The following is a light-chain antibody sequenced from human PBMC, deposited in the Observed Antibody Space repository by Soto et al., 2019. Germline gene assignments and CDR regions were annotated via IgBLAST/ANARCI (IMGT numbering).Light chain of an antibody. V-gene: IGKV1-5*01. CDR2: DAS. CDR3: QHYDNLPF. J-gene: IGKJ3*01. CDR1: QSISSW. Sequence: DIQMTQSPSTLSASVGDRVTITCRASQSISSWLAWYQQKPGKAPKLLIYDASSLESGVPSRFSGSGSGTEFTLTISSLQPDDIATYYCQHYDNLPFFGPGTKVDIK.